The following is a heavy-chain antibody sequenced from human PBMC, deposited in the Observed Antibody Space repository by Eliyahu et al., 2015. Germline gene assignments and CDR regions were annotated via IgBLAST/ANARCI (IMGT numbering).Heavy chain of an antibody. Sequence: TFSNYGMHWVRQAPGKGLEWVAVISDDGSNKYYTDSVKGRFTISRDSSKNTLYLQMNSLRGEDTAVYYCAKAYDRSATRRYFDLWGRGTLVSVSS. CDR2: ISDDGSNK. J-gene: IGHJ2*01. CDR1: TFSNYG. CDR3: AKAYDRSATRRYFDL. D-gene: IGHD3-22*01. V-gene: IGHV3-30*18.